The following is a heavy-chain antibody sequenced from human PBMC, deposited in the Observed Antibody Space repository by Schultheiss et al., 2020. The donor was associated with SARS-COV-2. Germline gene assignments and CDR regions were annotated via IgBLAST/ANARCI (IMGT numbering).Heavy chain of an antibody. CDR3: AKVAQHSSSWYTDYYYYYGMDV. J-gene: IGHJ6*02. D-gene: IGHD6-13*01. Sequence: GGSLRLSCAASGFTFSSYDMHWVRQAPGKGLEWVSSISSSSSYIYYADSVKGRFTISRDNSKNTLYLQMNSLRAEDTAVYYCAKVAQHSSSWYTDYYYYYGMDVWGQGTTVTVSS. CDR2: ISSSSSYI. CDR1: GFTFSSYD. V-gene: IGHV3-21*01.